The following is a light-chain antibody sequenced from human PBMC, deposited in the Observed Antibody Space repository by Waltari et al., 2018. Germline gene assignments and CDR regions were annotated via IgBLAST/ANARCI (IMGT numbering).Light chain of an antibody. J-gene: IGLJ2*01. CDR1: RSAVGSSNL. V-gene: IGLV2-23*01. CDR3: CSYAGSSTPVV. Sequence: QSALPQPASVSGSPRPSLPISCTGTRSAVGSSNLVSWYQQHPGKAPKPMIYEGSKRPSGVSKRFSGSKSGNTASLTIAGLQAEDEADYYCCSYAGSSTPVVFGGGTKLTVL. CDR2: EGS.